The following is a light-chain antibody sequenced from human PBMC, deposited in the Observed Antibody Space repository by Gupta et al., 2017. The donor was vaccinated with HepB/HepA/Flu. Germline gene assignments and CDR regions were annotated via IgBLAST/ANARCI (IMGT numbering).Light chain of an antibody. V-gene: IGKV3-20*01. Sequence: EIVLTQSLGTLSLSRGDSATLSCRDSQSVSSSYFVWYQQKPGQAPRLLIYGASSGATGIQGRFSGSGSGTAFILTISRLAPEDFAVYYCQHYGSSPTFGQGTKVEIK. J-gene: IGKJ1*01. CDR2: GAS. CDR1: QSVSSSY. CDR3: QHYGSSPT.